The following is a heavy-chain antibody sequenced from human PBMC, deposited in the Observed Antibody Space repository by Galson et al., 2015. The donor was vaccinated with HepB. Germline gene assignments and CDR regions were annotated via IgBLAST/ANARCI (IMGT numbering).Heavy chain of an antibody. J-gene: IGHJ3*02. CDR1: GGTFSSYA. Sequence: SVKVSCKASGGTFSSYAISWVRQAPGQGLEWMGRIIPILGIANYAQKFQGRVTITADKSTSTAYMELSSLRSEDTAVYYCARAWGGEVMATMREAFDIWGQGTMVTVSS. CDR2: IIPILGIA. D-gene: IGHD5-24*01. CDR3: ARAWGGEVMATMREAFDI. V-gene: IGHV1-69*04.